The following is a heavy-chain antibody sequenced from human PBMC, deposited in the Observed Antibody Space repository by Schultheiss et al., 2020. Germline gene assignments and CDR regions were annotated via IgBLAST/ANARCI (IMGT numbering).Heavy chain of an antibody. CDR1: GFTFDNYA. CDR3: AKGLYSSSSFFDY. D-gene: IGHD6-13*01. CDR2: INWNSGNI. J-gene: IGHJ4*02. Sequence: GGSLRLSCAASGFTFDNYAMHWVRQAPGKGLEWVSGINWNSGNIGYADSVKGRFTISRDNAKNSLSLQMNSLTPEDTALYYCAKGLYSSSSFFDYWGQGTLVTVSS. V-gene: IGHV3-9*01.